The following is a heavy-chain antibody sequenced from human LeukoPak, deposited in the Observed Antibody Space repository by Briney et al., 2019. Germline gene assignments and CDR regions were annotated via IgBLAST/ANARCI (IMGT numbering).Heavy chain of an antibody. V-gene: IGHV1-8*01. Sequence: GASVKVSCKASGYTFTSYDINWVRQATGQGLEWMGWMSPNSGNTGYAQKFQGRVTMTRNTSISTAYMELSSPRSEDTAVYYCARDPHDYGDYFDYWGQGTLVTVSS. CDR3: ARDPHDYGDYFDY. CDR1: GYTFTSYD. CDR2: MSPNSGNT. D-gene: IGHD4-17*01. J-gene: IGHJ4*02.